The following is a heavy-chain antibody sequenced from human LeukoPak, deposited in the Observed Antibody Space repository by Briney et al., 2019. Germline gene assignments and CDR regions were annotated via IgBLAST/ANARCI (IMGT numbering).Heavy chain of an antibody. Sequence: GGSLRLSCAASGFTFSSYAMSWVHQAPGKGLEWVSAISGSGGSTYYADFVKGRFTISRDNSENTLYLQMNSLRAEDTAVYYCATREYSSSDYFDYWGQGTLVTVSS. D-gene: IGHD6-6*01. CDR2: ISGSGGST. J-gene: IGHJ4*02. V-gene: IGHV3-23*01. CDR3: ATREYSSSDYFDY. CDR1: GFTFSSYA.